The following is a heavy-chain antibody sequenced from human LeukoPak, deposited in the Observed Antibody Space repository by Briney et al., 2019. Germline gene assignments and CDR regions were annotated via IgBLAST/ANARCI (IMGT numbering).Heavy chain of an antibody. CDR1: GGSFSSSNW. CDR3: ARAPIVVELNAFDI. V-gene: IGHV4-4*02. Sequence: SETLSLTCAVSGGSFSSSNWWSWVLQPPGKGLEWIGEIYHSGSTNYNPSLKSRVTISVDKSKNQFSLKLSSVTAADTAVYYCARAPIVVELNAFDIWGQGTVVTVSS. D-gene: IGHD2-21*01. J-gene: IGHJ3*02. CDR2: IYHSGST.